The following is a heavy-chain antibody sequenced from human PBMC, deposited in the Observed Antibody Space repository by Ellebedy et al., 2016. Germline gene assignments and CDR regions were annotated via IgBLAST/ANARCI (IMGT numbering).Heavy chain of an antibody. CDR1: GYTFTSYY. V-gene: IGHV1-46*01. CDR3: ARDLSRSSSALGG. J-gene: IGHJ4*02. CDR2: INPSGGST. D-gene: IGHD6-6*01. Sequence: ASVKVSCKASGYTFTSYYMHWVRQAPGQGLEWMGIINPSGGSTSYAQKFQGRVTITADKSTSTAYMELSSLRSEDTAVYYCARDLSRSSSALGGWGQGTLVTVSS.